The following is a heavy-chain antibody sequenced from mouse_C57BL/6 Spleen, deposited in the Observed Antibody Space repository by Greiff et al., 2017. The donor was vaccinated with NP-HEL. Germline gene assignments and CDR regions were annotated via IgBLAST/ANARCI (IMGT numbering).Heavy chain of an antibody. Sequence: EVQLQQSGPELVKPGASVKISCKASGYTFTDYYMNWVKQSHGKSLEWIGDINPNNGGTSYNQKFKGKATLTVDKSSSTAYMELRSLTSEDSAVYYCARSDSNYREFPYWGQGTLVTVSA. J-gene: IGHJ3*01. CDR1: GYTFTDYY. D-gene: IGHD2-5*01. V-gene: IGHV1-26*01. CDR3: ARSDSNYREFPY. CDR2: INPNNGGT.